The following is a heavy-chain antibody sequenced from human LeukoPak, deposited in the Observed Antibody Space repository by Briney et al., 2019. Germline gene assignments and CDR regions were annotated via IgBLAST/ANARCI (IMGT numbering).Heavy chain of an antibody. V-gene: IGHV3-23*01. CDR1: GFTFSNYA. J-gene: IGHJ4*02. CDR3: AKLRSISWYASCDY. CDR2: ISGTGGST. D-gene: IGHD6-13*01. Sequence: GGSLRLSCAASGFTFSNYAMSWVRQAPGKGLEWVAVISGTGGSTYYADSVKGRFTLSRDSSKDTVYLQMNSLRTEDTAVYYCAKLRSISWYASCDYWGQGTLVTVSS.